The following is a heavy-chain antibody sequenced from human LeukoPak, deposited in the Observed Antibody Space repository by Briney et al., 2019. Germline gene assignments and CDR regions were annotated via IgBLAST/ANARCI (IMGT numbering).Heavy chain of an antibody. V-gene: IGHV4-34*01. J-gene: IGHJ5*02. CDR3: ASLGYCSSTSCSPGYNWFDP. CDR1: GGSFSGYC. Sequence: SETLSLTCAVYGGSFSGYCWSWIRQPPGKGLEWIGEINHSGSTNYNPSLKSRVTISVDTSKNQFSLKLSSVTAADTAVYYCASLGYCSSTSCSPGYNWFDPWGQGTLVTVSS. D-gene: IGHD2-2*01. CDR2: INHSGST.